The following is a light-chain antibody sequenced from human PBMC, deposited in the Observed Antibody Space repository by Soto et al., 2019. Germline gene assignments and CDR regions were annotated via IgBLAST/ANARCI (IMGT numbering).Light chain of an antibody. CDR3: HRYRASPT. J-gene: IGKJ4*02. Sequence: EIFMTQSPATLSVSPGEKVILSCRASQSVGTTLAWYQQKPGQAPSLLIRGASTRATGVPARFSGSGSGTEFTLTISSLQSEYFAMYDCHRYRASPTFGGGTTLDI. CDR2: GAS. CDR1: QSVGTT. V-gene: IGKV3-15*01.